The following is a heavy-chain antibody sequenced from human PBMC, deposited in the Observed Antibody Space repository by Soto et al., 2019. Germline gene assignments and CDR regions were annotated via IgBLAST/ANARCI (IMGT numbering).Heavy chain of an antibody. V-gene: IGHV1-69*04. J-gene: IGHJ4*02. Sequence: SVKVSCKASGYTFTSYGISWVRQAPGQGLEWMGRIIPILGIANYAQKFQGRVTITADKSTSTAYMELSSLRSEDTAVYYCARDPAYSSGWFSDYWGQGTLVTVSS. D-gene: IGHD6-19*01. CDR3: ARDPAYSSGWFSDY. CDR1: GYTFTSYG. CDR2: IIPILGIA.